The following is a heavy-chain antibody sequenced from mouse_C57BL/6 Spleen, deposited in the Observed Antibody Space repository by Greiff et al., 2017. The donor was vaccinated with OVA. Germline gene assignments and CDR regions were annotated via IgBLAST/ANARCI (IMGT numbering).Heavy chain of an antibody. V-gene: IGHV1-58*01. CDR3: ARSGAPYYGSPVYWYFDV. J-gene: IGHJ1*03. Sequence: EVQLQQSGAELVRPGSSVKMSCKTSGYTFTSYGINWVKQRPGQGLEWIGYIYIGNGYTEYNEKFKGKATLTSDTSSSTAYMQLSSLTSEDSAIYFCARSGAPYYGSPVYWYFDVWGTGTTVTVSS. CDR2: IYIGNGYT. CDR1: GYTFTSYG. D-gene: IGHD1-1*01.